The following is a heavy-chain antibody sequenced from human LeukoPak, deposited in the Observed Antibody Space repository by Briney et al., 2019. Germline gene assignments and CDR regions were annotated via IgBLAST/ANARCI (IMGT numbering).Heavy chain of an antibody. D-gene: IGHD6-13*01. CDR3: ARRIAAAGVGIVY. CDR2: MNPDSGNT. J-gene: IGHJ4*02. CDR1: GHTFTSYD. Sequence: ASVKVSCKASGHTFTSYDINWVRQATGQGLEWMGWMNPDSGNTGYAQKFQGRVTMTRNPSISTAYMELSSLTSEDTTVYYCARRIAAAGVGIVYWGQGTLVTVSS. V-gene: IGHV1-8*01.